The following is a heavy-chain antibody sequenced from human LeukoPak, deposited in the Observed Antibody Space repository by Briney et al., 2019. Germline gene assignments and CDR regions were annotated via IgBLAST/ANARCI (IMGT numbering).Heavy chain of an antibody. Sequence: GGSLRLSCAASGFTFSSYSMNWVRQAPRKGLEWVSSISSSSSYIYYADSVKGRFTISRDNAKNSLYLEMNSLRAEDTAVYYCARAYCSGGSCYPFDYWGQGTLVTVSS. CDR2: ISSSSSYI. J-gene: IGHJ4*02. V-gene: IGHV3-21*01. CDR1: GFTFSSYS. CDR3: ARAYCSGGSCYPFDY. D-gene: IGHD2-15*01.